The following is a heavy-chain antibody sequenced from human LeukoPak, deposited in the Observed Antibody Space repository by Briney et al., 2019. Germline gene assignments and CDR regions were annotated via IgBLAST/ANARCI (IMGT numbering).Heavy chain of an antibody. CDR1: GYTFTGYY. Sequence: ASVKVSCKASGYTFTGYYMHWVRQAPGQGLEWMGWINPNSGGTNYAQKLQGRVTMTTDTSTSTAYMELRSLRSDDTAVYYCARVSMRFGELSDYWGQGTLVTVSS. J-gene: IGHJ4*02. D-gene: IGHD3-10*01. CDR3: ARVSMRFGELSDY. V-gene: IGHV1-2*02. CDR2: INPNSGGT.